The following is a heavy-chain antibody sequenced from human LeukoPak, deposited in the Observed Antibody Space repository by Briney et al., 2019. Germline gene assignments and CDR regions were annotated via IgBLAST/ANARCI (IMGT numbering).Heavy chain of an antibody. CDR2: IIPIFGTA. J-gene: IGHJ4*02. V-gene: IGHV1-69*05. D-gene: IGHD3-16*01. Sequence: ASVKVSCKASGGTFSSYAISWVRQAPGQGLEWMGGIIPIFGTANYAQKFQGRVTITTDESTSTAYMELSSLRSEDTAVYYCARILGDWSTYYFDYWGQGTLVTVSS. CDR1: GGTFSSYA. CDR3: ARILGDWSTYYFDY.